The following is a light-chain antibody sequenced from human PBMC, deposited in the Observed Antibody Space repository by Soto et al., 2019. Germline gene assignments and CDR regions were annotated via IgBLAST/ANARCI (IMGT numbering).Light chain of an antibody. CDR3: QQRKSYPIS. CDR2: AAS. J-gene: IGKJ5*01. V-gene: IGKV1-9*01. CDR1: QDINTY. Sequence: DIQLTQSPSFLSASVGDRVTITCRASQDINTYLAWYQQKPGKAPKLLIFAASTLQNGVPSRFSGSGSGTEFTVTITSLQPEDFATYYCQQRKSYPISFGQGTRLEI.